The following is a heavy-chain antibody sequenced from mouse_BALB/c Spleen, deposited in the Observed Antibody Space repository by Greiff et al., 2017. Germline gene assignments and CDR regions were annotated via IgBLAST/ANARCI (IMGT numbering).Heavy chain of an antibody. CDR1: GFSLTSYG. J-gene: IGHJ4*01. CDR3: AKKRGIRSFYYAMDY. V-gene: IGHV2-5-1*01. CDR2: IWRGGSA. Sequence: VQLQQSGPSLVQPSQSLSITCTVSGFSLTSYGVHWVRQSPGKGLEWLGVIWRGGSADYNAAFMSRLSITKDNSKSQVFFKMNSLQADDTAIYYCAKKRGIRSFYYAMDYWGQGTSVTVSS. D-gene: IGHD2-14*01.